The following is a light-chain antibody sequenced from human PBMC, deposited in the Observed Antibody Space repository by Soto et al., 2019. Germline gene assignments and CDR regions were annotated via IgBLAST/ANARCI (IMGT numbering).Light chain of an antibody. V-gene: IGKV3-11*01. J-gene: IGKJ4*01. CDR2: DAS. CDR1: QSVGGY. Sequence: EIVXTXXXXTLSLSPGERATLSCRASQSVGGYLDWYQQKPGQALRLLIYDASNRASGIPARFSGSGSGTDFTLTISSLEPEDLAVYYCHQRSNWPPLTFGGGTKVEIK. CDR3: HQRSNWPPLT.